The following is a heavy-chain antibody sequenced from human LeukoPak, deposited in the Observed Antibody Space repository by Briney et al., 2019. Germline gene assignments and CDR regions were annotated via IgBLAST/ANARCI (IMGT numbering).Heavy chain of an antibody. D-gene: IGHD5-18*01. CDR3: ARDGGAMAARYYFDY. J-gene: IGHJ4*02. Sequence: PGRSLSLSCAASGFTFSSYGMHWVRQAPGKELEWVAVIWYDGSNKYYADSVKGRFTISRDNSKNTLYLQMNSLRAEDTAAYYCARDGGAMAARYYFDYWGQGTLVTVSS. CDR2: IWYDGSNK. CDR1: GFTFSSYG. V-gene: IGHV3-33*01.